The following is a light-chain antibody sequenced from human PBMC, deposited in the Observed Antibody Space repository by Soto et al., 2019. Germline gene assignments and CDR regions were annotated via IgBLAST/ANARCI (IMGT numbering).Light chain of an antibody. J-gene: IGLJ1*01. CDR1: SSDIGDYNY. CDR2: EVS. Sequence: QSVLTQPPSASGSPGQSVTISCTGTSSDIGDYNYVSWYQQYPGIAPKHMVYEVSKRPSGVPNRFSGFKSGNTASLTVSGLQAEDEADYYCSSYAGSNSYVFGTGTKVTVL. CDR3: SSYAGSNSYV. V-gene: IGLV2-8*01.